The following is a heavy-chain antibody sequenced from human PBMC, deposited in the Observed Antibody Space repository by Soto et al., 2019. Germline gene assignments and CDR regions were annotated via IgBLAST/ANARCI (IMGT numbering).Heavy chain of an antibody. CDR1: GVSISNAF. V-gene: IGHV4-4*07. CDR3: VKDRVALAGFDV. D-gene: IGHD6-19*01. Sequence: QVHLQESGPGLLKPSETLSLTCSVSGVSISNAFWSWIRQPAGQGLEYIGRFYADTSANENPSLKSRLSMSRDMSQNQLSLRLTSVTAADTGVYYCVKDRVALAGFDVWGHGILVTVS. CDR2: FYADTSA. J-gene: IGHJ3*01.